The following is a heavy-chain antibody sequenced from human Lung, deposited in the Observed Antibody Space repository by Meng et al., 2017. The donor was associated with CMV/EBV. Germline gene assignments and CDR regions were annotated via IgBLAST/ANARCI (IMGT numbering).Heavy chain of an antibody. J-gene: IGHJ6*01. V-gene: IGHV4-61*03. Sequence: SXTXSLXCTVSGGSVNSGSYYWNWIRQPPGKGLEWMGSVYFSGVTNYSPSLKSRVTVSMDTSKNHFSLKMSYMTAADTAVYYCARGGPRGYHGMAVWGQGTTVTVSS. CDR2: VYFSGVT. CDR3: ARGGPRGYHGMAV. CDR1: GGSVNSGSYY. D-gene: IGHD3-10*01.